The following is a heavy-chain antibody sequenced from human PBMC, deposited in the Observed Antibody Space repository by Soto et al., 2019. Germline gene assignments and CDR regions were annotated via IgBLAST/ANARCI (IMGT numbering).Heavy chain of an antibody. CDR2: IYYSGST. CDR1: GGSISSSSYY. CDR3: ARHAIETGSRDY. Sequence: SETLSLTCTVSGGSISSSSYYWGWIRQPPGKGLEWIGSIYYSGSTYYNPSLKSRVTISVDTSKNQFSLKLSSVTAADTAVYYCARHAIETGSRDYWGQGTLVTVSS. D-gene: IGHD3-10*01. J-gene: IGHJ4*02. V-gene: IGHV4-39*01.